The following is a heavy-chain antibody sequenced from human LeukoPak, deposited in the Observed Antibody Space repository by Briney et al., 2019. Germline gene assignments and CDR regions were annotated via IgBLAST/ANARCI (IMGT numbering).Heavy chain of an antibody. Sequence: GGSLRLSCAASGFTFSSYSMNWVRQAPGKGLEWVSSISSSSSYIYYADSVKGRFTISRDNAKNSLYLQMNSLRAEDTAVYYCAREGKGPSPYYDFWSGYYANWFDPWGQGALVTVSS. V-gene: IGHV3-21*01. CDR1: GFTFSSYS. CDR2: ISSSSSYI. CDR3: AREGKGPSPYYDFWSGYYANWFDP. J-gene: IGHJ5*02. D-gene: IGHD3-3*01.